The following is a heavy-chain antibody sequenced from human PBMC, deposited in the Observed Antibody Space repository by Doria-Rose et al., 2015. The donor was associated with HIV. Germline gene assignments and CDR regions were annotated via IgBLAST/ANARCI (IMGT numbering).Heavy chain of an antibody. CDR1: GTTFTTYA. V-gene: IGHV1-69*09. Sequence: QVQLVQSGAEVTRPGSSVKISCKASGTTFTTYAINWVRQAPGQGPEWMGRIIPVLGVANYAQKFQARITITADDSTSTSYMELTTLRSDDTAIYYCARIPPFSTSYYFDYRGQGTLVTVSS. D-gene: IGHD2-2*01. CDR3: ARIPPFSTSYYFDY. CDR2: IIPVLGVA. J-gene: IGHJ4*02.